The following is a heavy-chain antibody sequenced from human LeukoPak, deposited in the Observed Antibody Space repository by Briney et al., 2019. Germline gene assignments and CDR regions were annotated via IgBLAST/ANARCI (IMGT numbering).Heavy chain of an antibody. V-gene: IGHV3-30*18. CDR2: ISYDGSNK. J-gene: IGHJ3*02. CDR3: AKALGAAADAFDI. Sequence: GGSLRLSCAASGFTFSSYGMHWVRQAPGKGLEWVAVISYDGSNKYYADSVKGRFTISRDNSKNTLYLQMNSPRAEDTAVYYCAKALGAAADAFDIWGQGTMVTVSS. D-gene: IGHD6-13*01. CDR1: GFTFSSYG.